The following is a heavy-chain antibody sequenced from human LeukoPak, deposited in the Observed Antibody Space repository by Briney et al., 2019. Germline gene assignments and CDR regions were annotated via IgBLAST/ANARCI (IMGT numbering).Heavy chain of an antibody. Sequence: SETLSLTCTVSGGSISSSSYHWGWIRQPPGKGLEWIGSVYYSGSTYNNPSLKSRVIISVDTSKKQFSLKMSSVTAADTAVYYCARLRVGATGYFDSWGQGTLVTVSS. D-gene: IGHD1-26*01. CDR2: VYYSGST. CDR1: GGSISSSSYH. J-gene: IGHJ4*02. V-gene: IGHV4-39*01. CDR3: ARLRVGATGYFDS.